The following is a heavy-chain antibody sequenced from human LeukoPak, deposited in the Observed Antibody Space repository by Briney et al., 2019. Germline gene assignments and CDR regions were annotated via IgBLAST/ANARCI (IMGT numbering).Heavy chain of an antibody. CDR3: ARHYDSSGPFDY. CDR2: IYYSGST. J-gene: IGHJ4*02. Sequence: SETLSLTCTVSGGSISSYYWSWIRQPPGKGLEWIGYIYYSGSTNYNPSLKSRVTISVDTSKNQFSLKLSSVTAADTAVYYCARHYDSSGPFDYWGQGTLVTVSS. V-gene: IGHV4-59*08. CDR1: GGSISSYY. D-gene: IGHD3-22*01.